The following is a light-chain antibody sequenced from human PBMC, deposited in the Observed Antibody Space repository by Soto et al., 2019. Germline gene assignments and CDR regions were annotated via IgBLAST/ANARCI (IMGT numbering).Light chain of an antibody. V-gene: IGKV1D-12*01. J-gene: IGKJ1*01. Sequence: DIQMTQSPSSLSASVGDRFSITFRASEGISNWLAWYQQKPGRAPKLLIYAASSLQSGVSSRFSGSGSGTDFTLTISSLQPEDSATYYCLQDYNYPPAFGQGTKVDIK. CDR2: AAS. CDR1: EGISNW. CDR3: LQDYNYPPA.